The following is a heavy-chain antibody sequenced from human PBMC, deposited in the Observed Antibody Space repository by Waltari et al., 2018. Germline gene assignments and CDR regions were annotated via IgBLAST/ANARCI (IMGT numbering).Heavy chain of an antibody. V-gene: IGHV1-69*12. D-gene: IGHD2-2*01. CDR2: IIPPFDTA. CDR1: GGTFSSYA. CDR3: AGCFSPYIVAVPAAPRNYYYYMDV. Sequence: QVQLVQSGAEVKKPGSSVTVSCKASGGTFSSYAIHWARQAPGQGLEWMGGIIPPFDTANYAQKFQGRVTITADESTSTAYMELSSLRSEDTAVYYCAGCFSPYIVAVPAAPRNYYYYMDVWGKGTTVTVSS. J-gene: IGHJ6*03.